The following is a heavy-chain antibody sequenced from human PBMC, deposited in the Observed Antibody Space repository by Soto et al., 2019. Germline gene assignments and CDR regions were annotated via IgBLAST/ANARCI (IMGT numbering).Heavy chain of an antibody. CDR3: ASTTKYYYDSSGYYNGWYYYYYGMDV. D-gene: IGHD3-22*01. V-gene: IGHV4-30-2*01. J-gene: IGHJ6*02. Sequence: PSETLSLTCAVSGGSISSGVYSWSWIRHPPGKGLEWIGYIYHSGSTYYNPSLKSRVTISVDRSKNQFSLKLSSVTAADTAVYYCASTTKYYYDSSGYYNGWYYYYYGMDVWGQGTTVTVSS. CDR1: GGSISSGVYS. CDR2: IYHSGST.